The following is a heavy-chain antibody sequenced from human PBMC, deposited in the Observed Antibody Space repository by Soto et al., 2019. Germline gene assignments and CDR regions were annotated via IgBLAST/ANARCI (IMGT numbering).Heavy chain of an antibody. V-gene: IGHV3-23*01. CDR3: ARDWTGDTCPCLDV. CDR2: FSGSGGST. J-gene: IGHJ6*02. D-gene: IGHD3-3*01. CDR1: GFTFSTYA. Sequence: EVQLLESGGGLVQPGGSLRLSCAAAGFTFSTYALTWVRQSPGKGLEWVSTFSGSGGSTYYADSVRGRFTISRDNSMNTLLLQMNSLRVEDTAIYYCARDWTGDTCPCLDVWGQGPTVSVSS.